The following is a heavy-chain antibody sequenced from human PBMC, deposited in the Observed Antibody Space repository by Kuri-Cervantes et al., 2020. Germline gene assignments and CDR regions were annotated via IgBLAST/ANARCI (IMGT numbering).Heavy chain of an antibody. J-gene: IGHJ6*03. Sequence: SETLSLTCVVSGDSISSSNWWTWVRQPPGKGLEWIGEIFHSGSTNQNPSLKSRVTISVDTSKNQFSLKLSSVTAADTAVYYCATRAYPDYYMDVWGKGTTVTVSS. CDR2: IFHSGST. CDR1: GDSISSSNW. CDR3: ATRAYPDYYMDV. D-gene: IGHD1-1*01. V-gene: IGHV4-4*02.